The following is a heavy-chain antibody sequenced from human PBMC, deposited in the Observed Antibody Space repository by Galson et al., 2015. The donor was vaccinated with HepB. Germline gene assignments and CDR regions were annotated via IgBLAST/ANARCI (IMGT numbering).Heavy chain of an antibody. Sequence: SWVRQAPGKGLEWVSIIYDGDATYYVDSVKGRFITSRDISKNTLYLQMNNLRVEDTAVYYCVRDRAGPWGQGTLVTVSS. D-gene: IGHD3-10*01. CDR2: IYDGDAT. V-gene: IGHV3-66*01. CDR3: VRDRAGP. J-gene: IGHJ5*02.